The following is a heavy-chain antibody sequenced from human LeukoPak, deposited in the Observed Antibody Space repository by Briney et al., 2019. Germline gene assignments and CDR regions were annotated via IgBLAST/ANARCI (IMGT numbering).Heavy chain of an antibody. D-gene: IGHD3-9*01. CDR1: GGSFSGYY. Sequence: SETLSLTCAVYGGSFSGYYWSWIRQPPGKGLEWIGEINHSGSTNYNPSLKSRVTISVDTSKNQFSLKLSSVTAADTAVYYCARGPYDILTGPIRMDVWGKGTTVTVSS. J-gene: IGHJ6*04. CDR3: ARGPYDILTGPIRMDV. CDR2: INHSGST. V-gene: IGHV4-34*01.